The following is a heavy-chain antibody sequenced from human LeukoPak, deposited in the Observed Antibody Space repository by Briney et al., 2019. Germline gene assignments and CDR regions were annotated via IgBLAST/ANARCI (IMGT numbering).Heavy chain of an antibody. Sequence: PSETLSLTCTVAGGSISSYYWSWIRQPPGKGLEWIGYICYSGSTNYNPSLKSRVTISVDTSKNQFSLKLSSVTAADTAVYYCARAETYYDILTGYDYWGQGTLVTVSS. V-gene: IGHV4-59*01. CDR1: GGSISSYY. CDR2: ICYSGST. J-gene: IGHJ4*02. CDR3: ARAETYYDILTGYDY. D-gene: IGHD3-9*01.